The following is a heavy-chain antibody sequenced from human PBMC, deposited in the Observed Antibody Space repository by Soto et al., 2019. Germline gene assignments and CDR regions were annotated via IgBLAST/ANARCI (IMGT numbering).Heavy chain of an antibody. J-gene: IGHJ5*02. CDR2: ISYDGSNK. Sequence: SLRLSCAASGFTFSSYAMHWVRQAPGKGLEWVAVISYDGSNKYYADSVKGRFTISRDNSKNTLYLQMNSLRAEDTAVYYCAGDPGRFLEWLSHNWFDPWGQGTLVTVSS. D-gene: IGHD3-3*01. V-gene: IGHV3-30-3*01. CDR1: GFTFSSYA. CDR3: AGDPGRFLEWLSHNWFDP.